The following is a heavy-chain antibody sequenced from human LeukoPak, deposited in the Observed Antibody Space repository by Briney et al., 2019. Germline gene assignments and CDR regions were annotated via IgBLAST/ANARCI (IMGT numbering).Heavy chain of an antibody. V-gene: IGHV4-30-4*02. J-gene: IGHJ3*02. CDR3: ARLYGAGDHDAFDI. Sequence: SETLSLTCTVSGGSISSGDYYWSWIRQPPGKGLEWIGYIYYSGSTYYNPSLKSRVTISVDTSKNQFSLKLSSVTAADTAVYYCARLYGAGDHDAFDIWGQGTMVTVSS. CDR1: GGSISSGDYY. CDR2: IYYSGST. D-gene: IGHD4/OR15-4a*01.